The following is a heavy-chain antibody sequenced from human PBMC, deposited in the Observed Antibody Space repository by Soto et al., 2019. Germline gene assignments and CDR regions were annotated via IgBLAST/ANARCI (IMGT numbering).Heavy chain of an antibody. Sequence: VQLLESGGALVQPGGSLRLSCEASGFSLGRYAMSWVRQAPGKGFEWISVISASGSSVSYADSVKGRFTISKDNSENTLFLQVNSLRVEDTAVYYCAKDYYYDSTGLFFDSWGQGTLVTVSS. D-gene: IGHD3-22*01. V-gene: IGHV3-23*01. J-gene: IGHJ4*02. CDR2: ISASGSSV. CDR1: GFSLGRYA. CDR3: AKDYYYDSTGLFFDS.